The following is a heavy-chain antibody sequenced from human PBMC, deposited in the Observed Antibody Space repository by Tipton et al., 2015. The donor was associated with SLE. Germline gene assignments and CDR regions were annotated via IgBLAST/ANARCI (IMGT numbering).Heavy chain of an antibody. D-gene: IGHD5-24*01. CDR1: GASVTRTSHY. CDR3: AGAPLGSITGFDF. J-gene: IGHJ4*01. CDR2: VSYSGST. V-gene: IGHV4-39*07. Sequence: TLSLTCSVSGASVTRTSHYWGWIRQSPGKGLEWIATVSYSGSTFSNPSLRGRVATSSDTSGNQFSLKMTSMTAADTAVYYCAGAPLGSITGFDFWGHGTLVTVSS.